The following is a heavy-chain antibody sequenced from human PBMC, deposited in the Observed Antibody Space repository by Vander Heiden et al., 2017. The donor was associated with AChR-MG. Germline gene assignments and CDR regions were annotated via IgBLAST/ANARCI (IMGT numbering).Heavy chain of an antibody. Sequence: QVQLVESGGGVVQPGRSLRLPCAASGFTFGSYGMHWVRQAPGKGLEWVAVMWYDGSNKYYADSVKGRFTISRDNSKNTLYLQMNSLRAEDTAVYYCARAKNGYYYYGMDVWGQGTTVTVSS. CDR1: GFTFGSYG. V-gene: IGHV3-33*01. J-gene: IGHJ6*02. CDR2: MWYDGSNK. D-gene: IGHD2-8*01. CDR3: ARAKNGYYYYGMDV.